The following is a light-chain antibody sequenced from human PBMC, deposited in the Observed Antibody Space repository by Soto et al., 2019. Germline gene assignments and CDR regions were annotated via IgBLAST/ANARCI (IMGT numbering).Light chain of an antibody. J-gene: IGKJ4*01. Sequence: DIVMTHSPDSLAVSLGEGATIICKSSQSVLYSSNNKNYLAWYQQKPGQPPKLLIYWASTRESGVPDRFSGSGSGTEFTLTISSLQSEDFAVYYCQQYNNWPLTFGGGTKVDIK. CDR3: QQYNNWPLT. CDR2: WAS. CDR1: QSVLYSSNNKNY. V-gene: IGKV4-1*01.